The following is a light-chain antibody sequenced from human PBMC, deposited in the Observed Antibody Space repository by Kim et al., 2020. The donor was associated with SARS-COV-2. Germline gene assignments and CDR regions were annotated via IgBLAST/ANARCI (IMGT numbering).Light chain of an antibody. CDR2: DAS. CDR3: QQRGNWPLT. Sequence: EIVLTQSPATLSLSPGERATLSCRASQSVGTYLAWYQQKPGQAPRLLIYDASNRATGIPARFSGSGSETDFTLTINSLEPDDFAVYYCQQRGNWPLTFGGGTKVDIK. CDR1: QSVGTY. J-gene: IGKJ4*01. V-gene: IGKV3-11*01.